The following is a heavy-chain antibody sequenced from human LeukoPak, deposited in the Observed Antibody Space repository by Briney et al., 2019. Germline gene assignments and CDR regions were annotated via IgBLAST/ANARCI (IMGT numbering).Heavy chain of an antibody. Sequence: PSETLSLTCTVSGGSISSYYWSWIRQPPGKGLEWIGYIYYSGSTNYNPSLKSRVTISVDTSKSQFSLKLSSVTAADTAVYYCARVQLWSSFDYWGQGTLVTVSS. J-gene: IGHJ4*02. V-gene: IGHV4-59*01. CDR2: IYYSGST. CDR3: ARVQLWSSFDY. D-gene: IGHD5-18*01. CDR1: GGSISSYY.